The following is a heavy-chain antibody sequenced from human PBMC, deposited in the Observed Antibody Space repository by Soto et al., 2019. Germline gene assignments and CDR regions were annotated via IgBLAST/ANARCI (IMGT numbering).Heavy chain of an antibody. J-gene: IGHJ6*02. V-gene: IGHV5-51*01. CDR3: ARRDYYYYYGMDV. CDR1: GYSFTSYW. Sequence: GESLKISCKGSGYSFTSYWIGWVRQVPGKGLEWMGIIYPGDSDTRYSPSFQGQVTISADKSISTAYLQWSSLKASDTAMYYCARRDYYYYYGMDVWGQGTTVTVSS. CDR2: IYPGDSDT.